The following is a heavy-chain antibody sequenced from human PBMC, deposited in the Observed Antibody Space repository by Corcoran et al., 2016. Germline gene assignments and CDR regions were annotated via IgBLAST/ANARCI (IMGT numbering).Heavy chain of an antibody. Sequence: QVQLVQSGAEVKKPGASVKVSCKASGYTFTGYSMHWVRQAPGQGLEWMGWINPNSGGTNYAQKFQGRVTMTRDTSISTAYMELSRLRSDDTAVYYCARTHYDFWSSYCFDYWGQGTLVTVSS. CDR3: ARTHYDFWSSYCFDY. CDR1: GYTFTGYS. V-gene: IGHV1-2*02. CDR2: INPNSGGT. J-gene: IGHJ4*02. D-gene: IGHD3-3*01.